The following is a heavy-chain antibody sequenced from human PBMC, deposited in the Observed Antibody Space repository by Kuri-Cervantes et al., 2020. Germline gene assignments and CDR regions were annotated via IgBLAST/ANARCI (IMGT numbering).Heavy chain of an antibody. V-gene: IGHV5-51*01. Sequence: KVSCKHSGYSFSTYWIGWVRQMPGKGLEWMGIIYPGDSDTRYSPSFQGQVTISADKSISTAYLQWSSLKASDTAMYYCARQGPLDYYYGMDVWGQGTTVTVSS. CDR2: IYPGDSDT. J-gene: IGHJ6*02. CDR1: GYSFSTYW. CDR3: ARQGPLDYYYGMDV.